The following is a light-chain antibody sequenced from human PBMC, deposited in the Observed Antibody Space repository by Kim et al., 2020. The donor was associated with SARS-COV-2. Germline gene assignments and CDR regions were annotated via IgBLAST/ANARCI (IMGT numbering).Light chain of an antibody. CDR3: NSRDSSGNHPVV. Sequence: LGQTVRITSQGDSLRSYYASWYQQKPGQAPVLVIYGKNNRPSGIPDRFSGSSSGNTASLTITGAQAEDEADYYCNSRDSSGNHPVVFGGGTKLTVL. CDR2: GKN. CDR1: SLRSYY. V-gene: IGLV3-19*01. J-gene: IGLJ2*01.